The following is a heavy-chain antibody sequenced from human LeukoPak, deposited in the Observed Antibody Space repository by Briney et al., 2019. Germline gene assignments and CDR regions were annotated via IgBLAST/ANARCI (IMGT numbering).Heavy chain of an antibody. CDR1: GFTVSSNY. V-gene: IGHV3-53*01. CDR2: IYSGGST. CDR3: ARVAAYYYDSSGYYNDY. Sequence: GGSLRLSCAASGFTVSSNYMSWVRQAPGKGLEWVSVIYSGGSTYYADSVKGRFTISRDNSKNTLYLQMNSLRAEDTAVYYCARVAAYYYDSSGYYNDYWGQGTLVTVSS. J-gene: IGHJ4*02. D-gene: IGHD3-22*01.